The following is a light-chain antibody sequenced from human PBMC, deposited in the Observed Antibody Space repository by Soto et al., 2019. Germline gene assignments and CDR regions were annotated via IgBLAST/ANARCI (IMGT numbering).Light chain of an antibody. CDR2: QVY. V-gene: IGLV2-14*01. CDR1: SSDVGGYNC. J-gene: IGLJ3*02. Sequence: QSALTQPASVSGSLGQSITISCTGTSSDVGGYNCVSWYQHHPGKAPKLIIYQVYSRPSGVSNRFSGSKFGNTASLSISGLQADDEADYYCSSYTRTTTFVVFGGGTKLTVL. CDR3: SSYTRTTTFVV.